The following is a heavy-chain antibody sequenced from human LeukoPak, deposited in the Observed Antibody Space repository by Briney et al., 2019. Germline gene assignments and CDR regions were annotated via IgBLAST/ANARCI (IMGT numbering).Heavy chain of an antibody. V-gene: IGHV3-7*03. CDR1: GFTFSSSA. CDR2: IKQDGSEK. J-gene: IGHJ4*02. D-gene: IGHD3-9*01. CDR3: AGGTGFIIKD. Sequence: GGSLRLSCAASGFTFSSSAMNWVRRAPGKGLEWVANIKQDGSEKNYVDSVKGRFTISRDNAKNSLYLQMNNLRVEDTAMYYCAGGTGFIIKDWGQGTLVTVSS.